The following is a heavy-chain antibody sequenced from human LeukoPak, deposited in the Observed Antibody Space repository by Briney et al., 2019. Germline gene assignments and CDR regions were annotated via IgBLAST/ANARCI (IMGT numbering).Heavy chain of an antibody. V-gene: IGHV3-23*01. CDR1: GFTFSSYA. J-gene: IGHJ3*02. D-gene: IGHD4-11*01. Sequence: AGGSLRLSCAASGFTFSSYAMSWVRQAPGKGLEWVSAISGSGGSTYYADSVKGRFTISRDNSKNTLYLQMNSLRAEDTAVYYCAKDRLRDYSNYVVFGPQGYGACAFDIWGQGTMVTVSS. CDR3: AKDRLRDYSNYVVFGPQGYGACAFDI. CDR2: ISGSGGST.